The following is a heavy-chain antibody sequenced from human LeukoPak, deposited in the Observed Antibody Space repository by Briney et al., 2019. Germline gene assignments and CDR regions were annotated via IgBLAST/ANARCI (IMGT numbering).Heavy chain of an antibody. CDR3: ARGLWFGDENPPYFDY. Sequence: SETLSLTCTVSRGPITSGAYYWSWIRQPAGKGLEWLGRIYTSGSTNYNPSLKSRVTISVDTSKNQFSLKLSSVTAADTAVYYCARGLWFGDENPPYFDYWGQGTLVTVSS. D-gene: IGHD3-10*01. V-gene: IGHV4-61*02. CDR2: IYTSGST. CDR1: RGPITSGAYY. J-gene: IGHJ4*02.